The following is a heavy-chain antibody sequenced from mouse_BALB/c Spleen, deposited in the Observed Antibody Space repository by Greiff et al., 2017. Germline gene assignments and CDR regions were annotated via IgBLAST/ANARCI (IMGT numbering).Heavy chain of an antibody. CDR2: INPSSGYT. J-gene: IGHJ3*01. CDR3: ARDYGNNSGGWFAY. D-gene: IGHD2-1*01. Sequence: QVQLQQSGAELARPGASVKMSCKASGYTFTSYTMHWVNQRPGQGLEWIGYINPSSGYTNYNQKFKDKATLTADKSSSTAYMQLSSLTSEDSAVYYCARDYGNNSGGWFAYWGQGTLVTVSA. CDR1: GYTFTSYT. V-gene: IGHV1-4*01.